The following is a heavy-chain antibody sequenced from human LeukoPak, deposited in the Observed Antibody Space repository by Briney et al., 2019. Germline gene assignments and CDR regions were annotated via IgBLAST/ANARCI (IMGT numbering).Heavy chain of an antibody. Sequence: GASVKVSCKASGYTFTDYALHWVRQAPGQSLEWMGWITTGRGETRYSQEFQRRITFTRDTSASTVCMDLSDLRSDDTAIYFCARSPINLLGAVIPNWLDPWGQGTLVSVSS. CDR3: ARSPINLLGAVIPNWLDP. CDR1: GYTFTDYA. V-gene: IGHV1-3*04. J-gene: IGHJ5*02. D-gene: IGHD3-10*01. CDR2: ITTGRGET.